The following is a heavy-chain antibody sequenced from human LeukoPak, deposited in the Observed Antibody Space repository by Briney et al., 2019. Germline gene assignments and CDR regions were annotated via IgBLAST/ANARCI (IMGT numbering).Heavy chain of an antibody. J-gene: IGHJ4*02. CDR1: GFTFNNYA. V-gene: IGHV3-23*01. Sequence: GGSLRLSCAASGFTFNNYAMSWVRQAPGEGLDWVSAISGTGGSTYYPDSVKGRFTISRDNSKNTLYLQMNSLRADDTAVYYCARRLAQTKGFDYWGQGTLVTVSS. CDR3: ARRLAQTKGFDY. D-gene: IGHD2-21*01. CDR2: ISGTGGST.